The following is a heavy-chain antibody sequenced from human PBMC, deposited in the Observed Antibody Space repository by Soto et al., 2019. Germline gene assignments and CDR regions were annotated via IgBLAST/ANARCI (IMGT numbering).Heavy chain of an antibody. Sequence: EEQLLESGGALVVPGGSLRLSCAASGFAFSNYAMTWVRQAPGKGLEWVSSIRGNGDRTYYAESVKGRFTISRDNSKSTLFLQMNSRRADDPAVYFCARAEVTAVFGFWGQGTLVTVSS. CDR2: IRGNGDRT. CDR1: GFAFSNYA. V-gene: IGHV3-23*01. CDR3: ARAEVTAVFGF. D-gene: IGHD2-21*02. J-gene: IGHJ4*02.